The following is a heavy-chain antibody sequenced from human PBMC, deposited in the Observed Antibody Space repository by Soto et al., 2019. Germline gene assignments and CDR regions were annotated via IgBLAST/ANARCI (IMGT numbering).Heavy chain of an antibody. J-gene: IGHJ4*02. Sequence: SETLSLTCTVSGGSISSSSYYWGWIRQPPGKGLEWIGSIYYSGSTYYNPSLKSRVTISVDTSKNQFSLKLSSVTAADTAVYYCAIHVPDCTNGVCYSPNFDYWGQGTLVTVSS. CDR1: GGSISSSSYY. CDR2: IYYSGST. V-gene: IGHV4-39*01. D-gene: IGHD2-8*01. CDR3: AIHVPDCTNGVCYSPNFDY.